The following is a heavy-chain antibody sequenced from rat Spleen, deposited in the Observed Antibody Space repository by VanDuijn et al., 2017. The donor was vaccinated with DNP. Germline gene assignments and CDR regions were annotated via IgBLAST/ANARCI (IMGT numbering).Heavy chain of an antibody. J-gene: IGHJ2*01. V-gene: IGHV5-7*01. Sequence: EVQLLESGGGLVQPGRSLKLSCAASGFTFSNYYMAWVRQAPKKGLEWVATIINDGRRTYYRDSGKGRFTISRDNAGNTVYLQMDSLRSEDTATYYCARRYYDDSYFDYWGQGVVVTVSS. CDR3: ARRYYDDSYFDY. D-gene: IGHD1-12*02. CDR2: IINDGRRT. CDR1: GFTFSNYY.